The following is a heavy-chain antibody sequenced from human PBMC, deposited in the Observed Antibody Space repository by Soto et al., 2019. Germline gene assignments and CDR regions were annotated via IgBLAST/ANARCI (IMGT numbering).Heavy chain of an antibody. CDR2: IFHDGTA. CDR1: VVSISSGDW. Sequence: TLSLTCAVSVVSISSGDWWTWVRQTPQRGLEYIGEIFHDGTANYYPSFERRVAISVDTSKNQFSLKLTSVTAADTAIYFCARLVYDPRLTYISFDFWGQGALVTVSS. J-gene: IGHJ4*02. D-gene: IGHD2-8*01. V-gene: IGHV4-4*01. CDR3: ARLVYDPRLTYISFDF.